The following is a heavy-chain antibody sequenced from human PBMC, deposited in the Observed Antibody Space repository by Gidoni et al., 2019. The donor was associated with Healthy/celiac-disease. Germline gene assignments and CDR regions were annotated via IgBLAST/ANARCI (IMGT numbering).Heavy chain of an antibody. D-gene: IGHD2-2*01. CDR1: GFTFSSYA. Sequence: QVQLVESGGGVVQPGRSLRLSCAASGFTFSSYAMHWVRQAPGKGLEWVAVISYDGSNKYYADSVKGRFTISRDNSKNTLYLQMNSLRAEDTAVYYCARGSSTSLFDYWGQGTLVTVSS. J-gene: IGHJ4*02. CDR3: ARGSSTSLFDY. V-gene: IGHV3-30-3*01. CDR2: ISYDGSNK.